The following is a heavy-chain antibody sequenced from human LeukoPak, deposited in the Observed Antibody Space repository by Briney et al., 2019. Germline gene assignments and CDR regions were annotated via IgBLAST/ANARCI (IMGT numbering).Heavy chain of an antibody. CDR1: GYTFTSYD. Sequence: ASVKVSCKASGYTFTSYDINWVRQATGQGLEWMGWMNPNSGNTGYAQKFQGRVTMTRNTSISTAYMELSSLRSEDTAVYYCARGGEMNYYDSSGYAYNWFDPWGQGTLVTVSS. J-gene: IGHJ5*02. V-gene: IGHV1-8*01. CDR2: MNPNSGNT. CDR3: ARGGEMNYYDSSGYAYNWFDP. D-gene: IGHD3-22*01.